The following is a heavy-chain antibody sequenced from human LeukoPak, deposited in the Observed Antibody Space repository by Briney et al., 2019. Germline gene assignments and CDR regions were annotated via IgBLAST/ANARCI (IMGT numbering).Heavy chain of an antibody. CDR3: ARGLHRVLGVIIS. Sequence: SETLSLTGAVYGGSFSGYYWSWIRQPPGKGLEWIGEINHSGSTNYNPSLKSRVTISVDTSKNQFSLKLSSVTAADTAVYYCARGLHRVLGVIISWGQGTLVTVSS. D-gene: IGHD3-10*01. CDR2: INHSGST. J-gene: IGHJ5*02. CDR1: GGSFSGYY. V-gene: IGHV4-34*01.